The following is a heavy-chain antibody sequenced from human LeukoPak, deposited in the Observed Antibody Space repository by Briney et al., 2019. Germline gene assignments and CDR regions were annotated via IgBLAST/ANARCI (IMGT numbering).Heavy chain of an antibody. CDR1: GDSLSSYY. J-gene: IGHJ3*02. CDR3: ARAYGSGSLDAFDI. CDR2: IYTSGIT. V-gene: IGHV4-4*08. D-gene: IGHD3-10*01. Sequence: SETLSLTCSVSGDSLSSYYWNWIRQSPVKGLEWVGRIYTSGITNYNPSLKSRVTISVDTSKNQFSLKLSSVTAADTAVYYCARAYGSGSLDAFDIWGQGTMVTVSS.